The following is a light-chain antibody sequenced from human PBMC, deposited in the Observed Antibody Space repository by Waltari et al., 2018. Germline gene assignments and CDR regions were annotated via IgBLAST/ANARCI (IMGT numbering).Light chain of an antibody. J-gene: IGKJ1*01. CDR1: HSLFYNSNDKNY. CDR2: WAS. V-gene: IGKV4-1*01. CDR3: QQYYSRRT. Sequence: DIVMTQSPDSLAVSLGERVTINCKSSHSLFYNSNDKNYLACYQQKPGQPPKLLFYWASTRHSGVPDRFSGSGSATDFTLTISSLQAEDVAVDYCQQYYSRRTFGQGTRVEIK.